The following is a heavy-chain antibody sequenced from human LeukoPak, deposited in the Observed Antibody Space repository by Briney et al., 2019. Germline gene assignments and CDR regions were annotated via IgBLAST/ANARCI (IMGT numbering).Heavy chain of an antibody. CDR3: VTSTGQQFIPYDY. CDR1: GFNFSSNY. J-gene: IGHJ4*02. V-gene: IGHV3-66*02. Sequence: PGGSLRLSCAASGFNFSSNYITWIRQAPGKGLEWVSLIYGADAAYYAESVRGRFMISRDNLKNTLFLQMNSLRVEDTAVYYCVTSTGQQFIPYDYWGQGTHVTVSS. CDR2: IYGADAA. D-gene: IGHD6-13*01.